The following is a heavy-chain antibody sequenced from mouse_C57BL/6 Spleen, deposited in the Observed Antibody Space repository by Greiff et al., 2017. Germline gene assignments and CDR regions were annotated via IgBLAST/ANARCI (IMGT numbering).Heavy chain of an antibody. CDR2: ISSGSSTI. Sequence: EVQVVESGGGLVKPGGSLKFSCAASGFTFSDYGMHWVRQAPEKGLEWVAYISSGSSTIYYADTVKGRYTISRDNAKNTLILQMTSLRSDDTALYYCARELPMDYWGQGTSVTVSS. V-gene: IGHV5-17*01. J-gene: IGHJ4*01. CDR1: GFTFSDYG. CDR3: ARELPMDY.